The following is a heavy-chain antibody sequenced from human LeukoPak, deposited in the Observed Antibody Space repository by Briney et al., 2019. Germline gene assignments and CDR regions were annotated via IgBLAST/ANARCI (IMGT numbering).Heavy chain of an antibody. V-gene: IGHV3-30*18. CDR1: GFTFSSHG. CDR3: ANLESEFTVTTSSFY. D-gene: IGHD4-17*01. CDR2: ISYDGSNK. J-gene: IGHJ4*02. Sequence: PGGSLRLSCAASGFTFSSHGMHWVRQAPGKGLEWVAVISYDGSNKYYADSVKGRFTISRDNSKNTLYLQMNSLRAEDTAVYYCANLESEFTVTTSSFYWGQGTLVTVSS.